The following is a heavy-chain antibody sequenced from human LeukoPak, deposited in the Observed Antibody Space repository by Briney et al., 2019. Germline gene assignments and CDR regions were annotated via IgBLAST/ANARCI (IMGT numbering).Heavy chain of an antibody. CDR1: GGSISTYY. Sequence: SETLSLTCTVSGGSISTYYWSWIRQPPGMGLEWIGYIYNSGSTNYNPSLKSRVTISVDTSKNQFSLKLSSVTAADTAVYYCARENSNSWSLDYWGQGTLVTVSS. V-gene: IGHV4-59*01. CDR3: ARENSNSWSLDY. CDR2: IYNSGST. J-gene: IGHJ4*02. D-gene: IGHD6-13*01.